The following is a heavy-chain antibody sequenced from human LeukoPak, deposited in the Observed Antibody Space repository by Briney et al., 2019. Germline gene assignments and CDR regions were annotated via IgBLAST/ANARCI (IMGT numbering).Heavy chain of an antibody. J-gene: IGHJ6*02. CDR1: GFTASSSY. CDR2: IFSGGST. CDR3: ASPRIRVTSVVPAAVDVYYYYGMDV. V-gene: IGHV3-53*01. Sequence: GGSLRLSCEAAGFTASSSYMNWVRQAPGKGLEWVSVIFSGGSTYYAESVRGRFTISRGNSQNTLYLQMNSLRAEDTAIYYCASPRIRVTSVVPAAVDVYYYYGMDVWGQGTTVTVSS. D-gene: IGHD2-2*01.